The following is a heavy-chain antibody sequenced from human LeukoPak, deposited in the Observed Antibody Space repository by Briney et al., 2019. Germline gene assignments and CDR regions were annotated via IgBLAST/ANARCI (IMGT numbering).Heavy chain of an antibody. V-gene: IGHV3-7*01. CDR2: MNQDGSEK. Sequence: GGSLRLSCAASGFTFNSYWMSWVRQAPGKGLEWVATMNQDGSEKYYMDSLEGRFTISRDNAKNSLFLQMNSLIAEDTAVYYCARENSDSYGFWYFDLWGRGTLVTVSS. J-gene: IGHJ2*01. CDR3: ARENSDSYGFWYFDL. D-gene: IGHD5-18*01. CDR1: GFTFNSYW.